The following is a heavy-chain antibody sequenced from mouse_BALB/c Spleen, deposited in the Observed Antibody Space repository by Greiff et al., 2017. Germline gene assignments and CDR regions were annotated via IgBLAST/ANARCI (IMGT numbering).Heavy chain of an antibody. CDR2: ISNGGGST. D-gene: IGHD2-14*01. Sequence: EVQLQESGGGLVQPGGSLKLSCAASGFTFSSYTMSWVRQTPEKRLEWVAYISNGGGSTYYPDTVKGRFTISRDNAKNTLYLQMSSLKSEDTAMYYCARQGMDYRAMDYWGQGTSVTVSS. J-gene: IGHJ4*01. CDR1: GFTFSSYT. V-gene: IGHV5-12-2*01. CDR3: ARQGMDYRAMDY.